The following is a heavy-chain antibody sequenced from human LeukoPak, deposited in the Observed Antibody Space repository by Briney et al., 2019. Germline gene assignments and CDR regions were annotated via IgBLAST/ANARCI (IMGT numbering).Heavy chain of an antibody. D-gene: IGHD3-10*01. V-gene: IGHV1-18*01. Sequence: ASVKVSCKASGYTFTSYGISWVRQAPGQGLEWMGWISAYNGNTNYAQKLQGRVTMTTDTSTSTAYMELRSLRSDDTAVYYCARDSDLLLWFGELIYFDYWGQGTLVTVSS. CDR3: ARDSDLLLWFGELIYFDY. CDR1: GYTFTSYG. J-gene: IGHJ4*02. CDR2: ISAYNGNT.